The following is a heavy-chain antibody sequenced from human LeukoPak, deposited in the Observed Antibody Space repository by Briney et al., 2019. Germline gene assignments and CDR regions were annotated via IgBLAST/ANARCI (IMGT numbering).Heavy chain of an antibody. CDR2: INPDSGGT. CDR1: GYTFTGYY. Sequence: ASVKVSCKASGYTFTGYYMHWVRQAPGQGLEWMGRINPDSGGTNYAQKFQGRVTITADEPTSTAYMELSSLRSEDTAVYYCASSRTAMVVTDYYFDYWGQGTLVTVSS. V-gene: IGHV1-2*06. D-gene: IGHD2-15*01. CDR3: ASSRTAMVVTDYYFDY. J-gene: IGHJ4*02.